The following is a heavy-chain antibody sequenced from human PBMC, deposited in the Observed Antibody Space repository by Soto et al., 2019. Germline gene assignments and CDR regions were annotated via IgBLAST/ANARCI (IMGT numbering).Heavy chain of an antibody. J-gene: IGHJ6*02. CDR1: GGTFSSYA. CDR3: ARASPWYYGMDV. V-gene: IGHV1-69*01. Sequence: QVQLVQSGAEVKKPGSAVKVSCKASGGTFSSYAISWVRQAPGQGFEWMGGIIPIFGTANYAQKFQGIVTITAGDSAGTAYMALRSLRSEDTAVYYCARASPWYYGMDVWGQGTTVTVSS. CDR2: IIPIFGTA.